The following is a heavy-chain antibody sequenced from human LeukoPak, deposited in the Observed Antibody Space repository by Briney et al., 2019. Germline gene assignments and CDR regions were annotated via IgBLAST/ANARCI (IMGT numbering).Heavy chain of an antibody. CDR3: ARLLLWFGEPMGFFDY. CDR2: IYYSGST. Sequence: SETLSLTCTVSGGSISSSGYYWGWIRQPPGKGLEWIGSIYYSGSTYYNPSLKSRVTISVDTSKNQFSLKLSSVTAADTAVYYCARLLLWFGEPMGFFDYWGQGTLVTVSS. CDR1: GGSISSSGYY. V-gene: IGHV4-39*01. D-gene: IGHD3-10*01. J-gene: IGHJ4*02.